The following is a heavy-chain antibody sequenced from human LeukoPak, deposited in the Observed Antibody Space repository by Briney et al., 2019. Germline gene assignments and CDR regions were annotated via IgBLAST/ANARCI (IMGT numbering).Heavy chain of an antibody. J-gene: IGHJ6*03. CDR1: GLTFRNYA. CDR3: AKDPVWNPSYYSYYMDV. CDR2: IIGSGGST. D-gene: IGHD1-1*01. V-gene: IGHV3-23*01. Sequence: PGGSLRLSRAASGLTFRNYAMSWVRQAPGKGLEWVSTIIGSGGSTYYADSVTGRFTISRDNTKNTLFLQMNSLRAEDTAVYYCAKDPVWNPSYYSYYMDVWGKGTTVTASS.